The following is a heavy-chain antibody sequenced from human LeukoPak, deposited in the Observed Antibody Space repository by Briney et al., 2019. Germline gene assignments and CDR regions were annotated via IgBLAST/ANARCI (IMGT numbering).Heavy chain of an antibody. J-gene: IGHJ6*02. D-gene: IGHD2-2*01. CDR1: GGSISSSNW. Sequence: SGTLSLTCAVSGGSISSSNWWSWVRQPPGKGLEWIGEIYHSGSTNYNPSLKSRVTISVDKSKNQFSLKLSSVTAADTAVYYCAGIVVVPAAMPDYGMDVWGQGTTVTVSS. CDR2: IYHSGST. CDR3: AGIVVVPAAMPDYGMDV. V-gene: IGHV4-4*02.